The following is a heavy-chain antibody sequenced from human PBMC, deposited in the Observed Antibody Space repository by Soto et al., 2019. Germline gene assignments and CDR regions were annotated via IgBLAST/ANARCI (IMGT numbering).Heavy chain of an antibody. Sequence: XATLSLTCAVYGGSFSGYYWSWIRQPPGKGLEWIGEINHSGSTNYNPSLKSRVTISVDTSKNQFSLKLSSVTAADAAVYYCARRFLEWLLYGSYDYWGQGTLVTVSS. V-gene: IGHV4-34*01. D-gene: IGHD3-3*01. CDR1: GGSFSGYY. J-gene: IGHJ4*02. CDR3: ARRFLEWLLYGSYDY. CDR2: INHSGST.